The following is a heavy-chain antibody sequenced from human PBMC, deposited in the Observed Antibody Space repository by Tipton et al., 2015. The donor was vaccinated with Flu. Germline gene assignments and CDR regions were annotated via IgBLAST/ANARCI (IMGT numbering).Heavy chain of an antibody. CDR3: ARGRDAYCSSTSCHDYYYFYGMDV. V-gene: IGHV4-59*01. CDR2: SYYSGST. D-gene: IGHD2-2*01. J-gene: IGHJ6*02. CDR1: GGSINYYY. Sequence: LSLTCTVSGGSINYYYWNWIRQSPGKGLEWIGFSYYSGSTSYNPSLRSRVTISVDTSRNHFSLTLQSVTAADTAVYYCARGRDAYCSSTSCHDYYYFYGMDVWGQGTTVTVSS.